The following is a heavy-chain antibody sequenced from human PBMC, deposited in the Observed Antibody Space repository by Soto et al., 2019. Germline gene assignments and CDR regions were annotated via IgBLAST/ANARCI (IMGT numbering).Heavy chain of an antibody. D-gene: IGHD2-15*01. CDR1: GDPVSSNSVA. V-gene: IGHV6-1*01. Sequence: PSQTLSLTCVGSGDPVSSNSVAWNWVRQSPSRGLEWLGRTYYRSRWYSDYAVSVRSRIDINADTSKNQVPLQLNSVTPEDTAVYYCARSEEDSDYYYYGMDVWGQGTTVTVSS. CDR3: ARSEEDSDYYYYGMDV. CDR2: TYYRSRWYS. J-gene: IGHJ6*02.